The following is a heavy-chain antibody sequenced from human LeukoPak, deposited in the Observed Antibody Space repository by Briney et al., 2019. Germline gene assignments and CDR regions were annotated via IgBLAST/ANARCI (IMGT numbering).Heavy chain of an antibody. J-gene: IGHJ4*02. Sequence: GGSLRLSCVASGFTFSSYAMSWVRQAPGKGLEWVAVIPYDGSNKYYADSVKGRFTISRDNSKNTLYLQMNSLRAEDTAVYYCAREYDYWGQGTLVTVSS. CDR3: AREYDY. CDR2: IPYDGSNK. CDR1: GFTFSSYA. V-gene: IGHV3-30-3*01.